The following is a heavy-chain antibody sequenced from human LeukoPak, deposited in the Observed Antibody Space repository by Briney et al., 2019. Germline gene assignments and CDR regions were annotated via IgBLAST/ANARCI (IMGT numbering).Heavy chain of an antibody. CDR1: GGSFSGYY. V-gene: IGHV4-34*01. CDR3: ARVGSDQTTDY. CDR2: INHSGST. D-gene: IGHD4-11*01. Sequence: SETLSLTCAVYGGSFSGYYWSWIRQPPGKGLEWIGEINHSGSTNYNPSLKSRVTISVDTSKNQFSLKLSSVTAADTAVYYCARVGSDQTTDYWGQGTLVTVSS. J-gene: IGHJ4*02.